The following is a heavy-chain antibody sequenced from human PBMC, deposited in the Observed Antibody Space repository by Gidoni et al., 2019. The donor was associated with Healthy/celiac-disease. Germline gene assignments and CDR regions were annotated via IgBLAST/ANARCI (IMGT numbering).Heavy chain of an antibody. Sequence: QVQLQQWVAGLLKPSATVSLTCVAYGGSFSGYYWSWIRQPPGKGLEWIGEISHSGNTNYNPSLKSRVTISVDTSKNQFSLKLSSVTAADTAVYYCATSVVVPAAIIDIWGQGTMVTVSS. V-gene: IGHV4-34*01. CDR1: GGSFSGYY. CDR2: ISHSGNT. J-gene: IGHJ3*02. CDR3: ATSVVVPAAIIDI. D-gene: IGHD2-2*02.